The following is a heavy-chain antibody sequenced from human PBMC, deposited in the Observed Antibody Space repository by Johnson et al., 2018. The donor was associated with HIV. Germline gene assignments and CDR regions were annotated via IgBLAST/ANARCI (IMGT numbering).Heavy chain of an antibody. Sequence: VQLVESGGGLIQPGGSLRLSCAASGFTVSTNYMGWVRLAPGKGLEWVSYNERNSRTDYADSVKGRFTVSRDSSKNTLYLQMNSLKTEDTAVYYCATRGTFWSGYYDAFDIWGKGTMVTVSS. CDR3: ATRGTFWSGYYDAFDI. CDR1: GFTVSTNY. V-gene: IGHV3-66*03. J-gene: IGHJ3*02. D-gene: IGHD3-3*01. CDR2: NERNSRT.